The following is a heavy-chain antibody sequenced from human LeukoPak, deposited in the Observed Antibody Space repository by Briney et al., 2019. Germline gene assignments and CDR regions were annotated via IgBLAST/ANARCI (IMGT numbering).Heavy chain of an antibody. J-gene: IGHJ4*02. D-gene: IGHD5-12*01. Sequence: GGSLRLSCAASGFTFSSYSMNWVRQAPGKGLEWVSSISSSSSYIYYADSVKGRFTISRDNAKNSLYLQMNSLRAEDTAVYYCAREGGSGYDWDLMYYFDYWGQGTLVTVSS. V-gene: IGHV3-21*01. CDR3: AREGGSGYDWDLMYYFDY. CDR1: GFTFSSYS. CDR2: ISSSSSYI.